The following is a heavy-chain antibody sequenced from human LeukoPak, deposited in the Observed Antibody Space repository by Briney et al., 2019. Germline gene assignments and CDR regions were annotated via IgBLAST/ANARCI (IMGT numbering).Heavy chain of an antibody. CDR2: ISGSGGST. Sequence: GGTLRLSCAASGFTFSSYGMSWVRPAPGKGLEWVSAISGSGGSTYYADSVKGRFTISRDNSKNTLYLQMNSLRAEDTAVYYCAKDPDYGDCVYWGQGTLVTVSS. D-gene: IGHD4-17*01. CDR3: AKDPDYGDCVY. J-gene: IGHJ4*02. CDR1: GFTFSSYG. V-gene: IGHV3-23*01.